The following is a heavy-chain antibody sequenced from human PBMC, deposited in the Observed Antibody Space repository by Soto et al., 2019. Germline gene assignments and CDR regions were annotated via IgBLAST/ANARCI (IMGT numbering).Heavy chain of an antibody. J-gene: IGHJ3*02. CDR2: INAGNGNT. Sequence: QVPLVQSGAEVKKSGASVKVSCKASGYTFTSYAMHWVRQAPGQRLEWMGWINAGNGNTKYSQKFQGRVTITRDTSASTAYMELSSLRSEDTAVYYCARGVGGTTEIIDAFDIWGQGTMVTVSS. CDR3: ARGVGGTTEIIDAFDI. V-gene: IGHV1-3*01. D-gene: IGHD4-17*01. CDR1: GYTFTSYA.